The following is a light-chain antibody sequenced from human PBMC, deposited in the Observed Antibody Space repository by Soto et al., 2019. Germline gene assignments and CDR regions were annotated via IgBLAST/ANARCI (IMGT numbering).Light chain of an antibody. Sequence: DIQITQAPSTLSASVGDRVTITCRASQSLGIWLAWHQQKPGKAPKLLIYDASTLKSGVPSRFSGSGSGTKFTLTISSLQPDDFATYYCQEYNSYSGTFGQGTTVDIK. V-gene: IGKV1-5*01. CDR1: QSLGIW. CDR3: QEYNSYSGT. J-gene: IGKJ1*01. CDR2: DAS.